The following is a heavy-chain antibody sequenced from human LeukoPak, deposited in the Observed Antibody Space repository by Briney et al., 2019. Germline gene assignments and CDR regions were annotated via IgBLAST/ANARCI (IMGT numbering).Heavy chain of an antibody. CDR1: GGSISSSSYY. CDR3: ARRSLWFGVY. D-gene: IGHD3-10*01. V-gene: IGHV4-39*07. Sequence: SETLSLTCTFSGGSISSSSYYWGWIRQPPGKGLEWIGNLYYSGSTYYNPSLKSRVTISVDTSKTQFSLKLSSVTAADTAVYYCARRSLWFGVYWGQGTLVTVSS. J-gene: IGHJ4*02. CDR2: LYYSGST.